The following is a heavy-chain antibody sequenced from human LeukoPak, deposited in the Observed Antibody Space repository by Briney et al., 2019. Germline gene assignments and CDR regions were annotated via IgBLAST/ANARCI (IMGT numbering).Heavy chain of an antibody. V-gene: IGHV3-7*01. Sequence: GGSLRLSCVTSKFPFSSYWMSWVRQAPGKGLEWVANIKEDGGERFYVDSVKGRFFISRDNAKNSLYLQMNSLRAEDTAVYYCGRTGDLSDYWGQGTLVTVSS. J-gene: IGHJ4*02. D-gene: IGHD7-27*01. CDR1: KFPFSSYW. CDR2: IKEDGGER. CDR3: GRTGDLSDY.